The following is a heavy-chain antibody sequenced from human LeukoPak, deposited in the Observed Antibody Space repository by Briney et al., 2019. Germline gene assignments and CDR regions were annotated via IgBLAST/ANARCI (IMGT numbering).Heavy chain of an antibody. D-gene: IGHD5-18*01. CDR1: GFTFGNYE. Sequence: QPGGSRRLSCAASGFTFGNYEMNWVRQAPGEGLEWVSYISGSGSTIYYADSVKGRFTISRDNAKDSLYLQMNSLRAEDTAVYYCARVRSGYSHENYFDYWGQGTLVTVSS. CDR3: ARVRSGYSHENYFDY. V-gene: IGHV3-48*03. J-gene: IGHJ4*02. CDR2: ISGSGSTI.